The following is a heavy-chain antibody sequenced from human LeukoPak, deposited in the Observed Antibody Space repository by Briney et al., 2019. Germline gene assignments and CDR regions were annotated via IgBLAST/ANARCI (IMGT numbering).Heavy chain of an antibody. J-gene: IGHJ6*02. D-gene: IGHD3-3*01. CDR1: GDSIRSGHSY. Sequence: SETLSLTCSVSGDSIRSGHSYWGWIRQDPRKGLEWIASIYYVGSPHYNPSLNSRRVTMSVDTTKNQFSLTLTSVTAADTAIYYCARLPITKRAMDVWGQGTTVTVSS. CDR3: ARLPITKRAMDV. V-gene: IGHV4-39*01. CDR2: IYYVGSP.